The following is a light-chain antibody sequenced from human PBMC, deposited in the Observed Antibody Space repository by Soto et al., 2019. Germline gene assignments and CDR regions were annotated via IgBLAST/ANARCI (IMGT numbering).Light chain of an antibody. Sequence: EIVMMQSPATLSVSPGERATLSCRASQSVSSNLAWYQQKPGQAPRLVIYDASTRATGIPARFSGSGSGTDFILTISRLEPEDFGVYYCQQYGSSPPYTFGQGTKVDIK. CDR2: DAS. J-gene: IGKJ2*01. CDR1: QSVSSN. CDR3: QQYGSSPPYT. V-gene: IGKV3D-15*02.